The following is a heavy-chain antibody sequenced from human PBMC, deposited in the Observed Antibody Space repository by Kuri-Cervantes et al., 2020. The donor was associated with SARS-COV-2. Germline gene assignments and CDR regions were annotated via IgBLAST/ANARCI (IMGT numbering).Heavy chain of an antibody. CDR3: ARSPYDFWSGSWG. V-gene: IGHV4-61*01. CDR2: IYHTGSP. Sequence: SETLSLTCTVSGGSVSDRNSYWTWIRQSPGKGLEWIGYIYHTGSPTYSPSLKSRATISLDKPKNQFSLRLTSVTAADTAVYYCARSPYDFWSGSWGWGQGTLVTVSS. J-gene: IGHJ4*02. CDR1: GGSVSDRNSY. D-gene: IGHD3-3*01.